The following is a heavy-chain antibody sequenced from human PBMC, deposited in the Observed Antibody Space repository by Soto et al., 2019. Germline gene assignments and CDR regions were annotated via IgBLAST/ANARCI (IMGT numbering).Heavy chain of an antibody. Sequence: QVLLKESGPGLVKPSGTLSLTCAVSGDSISSSYWWSWVRQPPGKGLEWIGEIYHSETTNYNPSLKRRVPLSMDKSKNQFALMLTSVTAADTAVYFSAIYDFGIFDYWGHGILVTVAS. J-gene: IGHJ4*01. D-gene: IGHD4-17*01. CDR3: AIYDFGIFDY. CDR2: IYHSETT. CDR1: GDSISSSYW. V-gene: IGHV4-4*02.